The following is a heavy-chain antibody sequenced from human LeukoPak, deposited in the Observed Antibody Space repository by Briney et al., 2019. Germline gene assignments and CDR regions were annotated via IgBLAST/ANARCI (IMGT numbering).Heavy chain of an antibody. CDR2: MYYSGST. Sequence: SETLSLTCTVSGGSISSYYWSWVRHPPGKGLEWIGYMYYSGSTNYNPSLKSRVTISVDTSKTQFSLKLSSVTAADTAVYYCASLYSGSYDTGSFDYFNYWGQGTLVTVSS. CDR3: ASLYSGSYDTGSFDYFNY. J-gene: IGHJ4*02. CDR1: GGSISSYY. D-gene: IGHD1-26*01. V-gene: IGHV4-59*01.